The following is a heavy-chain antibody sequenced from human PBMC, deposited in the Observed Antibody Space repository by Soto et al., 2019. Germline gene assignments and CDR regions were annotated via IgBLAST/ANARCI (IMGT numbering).Heavy chain of an antibody. J-gene: IGHJ6*02. V-gene: IGHV5-51*01. CDR3: ARHQGIAAAGTAPRNYYYYGMDV. D-gene: IGHD6-13*01. CDR1: GYSFTSYW. Sequence: GESLKIYCKGSGYSFTSYWIGWVRQMPGKGLEWMGIIYPGDSDTRYSPSFQGQVTTSADKSISTAYLQWSSLKASYTAMYYGARHQGIAAAGTAPRNYYYYGMDVCGQGTTVTVSS. CDR2: IYPGDSDT.